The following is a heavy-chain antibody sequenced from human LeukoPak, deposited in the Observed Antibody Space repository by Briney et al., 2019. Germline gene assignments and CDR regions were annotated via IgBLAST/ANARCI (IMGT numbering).Heavy chain of an antibody. V-gene: IGHV4-59*08. J-gene: IGHJ6*03. Sequence: SEPLSLTCTVSGGSIGTYYWGWIRQSAGKGLEWIGYIYVTGTRYNPYLRSRVTLSVDRSRNQFFLKMSSVTVAYTAVDYGARHIGGGIEDMDVWGKGTKVIVSS. CDR2: IYVTGT. D-gene: IGHD3-16*02. CDR3: ARHIGGGIEDMDV. CDR1: GGSIGTYY.